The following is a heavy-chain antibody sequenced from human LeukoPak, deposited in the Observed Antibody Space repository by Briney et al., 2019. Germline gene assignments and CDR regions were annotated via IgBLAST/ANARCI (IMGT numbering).Heavy chain of an antibody. J-gene: IGHJ4*02. V-gene: IGHV3-7*01. CDR3: AGGRDRSQLYFDS. Sequence: GGSLRLSCAASGFTFSSYWMSWVRQAPGKGLEWVANIKQDGSEKYYVDSVRGRFTISRDNAKNTLYLQMNSLRVEDTAVYYCAGGRDRSQLYFDSWGQGTLVTVSS. CDR2: IKQDGSEK. CDR1: GFTFSSYW. D-gene: IGHD5-24*01.